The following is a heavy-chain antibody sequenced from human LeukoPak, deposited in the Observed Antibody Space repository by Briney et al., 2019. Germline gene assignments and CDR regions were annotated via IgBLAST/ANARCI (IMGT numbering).Heavy chain of an antibody. CDR3: TGAYCSGGSCYSGYYYGMDV. D-gene: IGHD2-15*01. CDR1: GFTFSNAW. V-gene: IGHV3-15*01. CDR2: IKSKTDGGTT. Sequence: GGSLRLSCAASGFTFSNAWMSWVRQAPGKGLEWVGRIKSKTDGGTTDYAAPVKGRFTTSRDDSKNTLYLQMNSLKTEDTAVYYCTGAYCSGGSCYSGYYYGMDVWGKGTTVTVSS. J-gene: IGHJ6*04.